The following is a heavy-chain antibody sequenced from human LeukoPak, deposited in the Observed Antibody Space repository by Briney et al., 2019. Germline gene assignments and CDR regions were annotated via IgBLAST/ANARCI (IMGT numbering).Heavy chain of an antibody. J-gene: IGHJ4*02. CDR1: GFTFSSYA. CDR3: ARDQGVIEGYDY. Sequence: KPGGSLRLSCAASGFTFSSYAMSWVRQAPGKGLEWIGSIYHSGSTYYNPSLKSRVTISVDTSKNQFSLKLSSVTAADTAVYYCARDQGVIEGYDYWGQGTLVTVSS. D-gene: IGHD2/OR15-2a*01. CDR2: IYHSGST. V-gene: IGHV4-38-2*02.